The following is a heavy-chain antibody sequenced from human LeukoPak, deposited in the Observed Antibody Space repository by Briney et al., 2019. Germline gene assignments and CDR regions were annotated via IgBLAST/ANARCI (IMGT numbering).Heavy chain of an antibody. CDR1: GGSISSYY. J-gene: IGHJ5*02. Sequence: SETLSLTCTVSGGSISSYYWSWIRQPPGKGLEWIGYIYYSGSTNYNPSLKSRVTISVDTSKNQFSLKLSSVTAADTAAYYCARGGGSSGYSRPNWFDPWGQGTLVTVSS. CDR2: IYYSGST. D-gene: IGHD3-22*01. CDR3: ARGGGSSGYSRPNWFDP. V-gene: IGHV4-59*12.